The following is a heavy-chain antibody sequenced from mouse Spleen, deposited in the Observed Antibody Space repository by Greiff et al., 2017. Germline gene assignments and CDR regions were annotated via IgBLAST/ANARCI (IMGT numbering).Heavy chain of an antibody. CDR1: GYTFTDYY. V-gene: IGHV1-26*01. D-gene: IGHD2-10*02. CDR3: ARSSYGNYGIAY. J-gene: IGHJ3*01. CDR2: INPNNGGT. Sequence: VQLQQSGPELVKPGASVKISCKASGYTFTDYYMNWVKQSHGKSLEWIGDINPNNGGTSYNQKFKGKATLTVDKSSSTAYMELRSLTSEDSAVYYCARSSYGNYGIAYWGQGTLVTVSA.